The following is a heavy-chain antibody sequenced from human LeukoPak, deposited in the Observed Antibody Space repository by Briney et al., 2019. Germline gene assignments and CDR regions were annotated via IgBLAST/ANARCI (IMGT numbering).Heavy chain of an antibody. CDR3: ARGTRNYGMDV. Sequence: SETLSLTCAVYGGSFSGYYWSWIRQLPGKGLEWIGEINHSGSTNYNPSLKSRVTISVDTSKNQFSLKLSSVTAADTAVYYCARGTRNYGMDVWGQGTTVTVSS. CDR1: GGSFSGYY. J-gene: IGHJ6*02. V-gene: IGHV4-34*01. CDR2: INHSGST.